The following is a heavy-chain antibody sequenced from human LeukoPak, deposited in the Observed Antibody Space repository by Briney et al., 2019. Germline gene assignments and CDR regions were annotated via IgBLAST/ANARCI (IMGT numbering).Heavy chain of an antibody. CDR1: GFTFSSYS. CDR3: ARTPRETSYYYDSSGYSYYYYYGMDV. Sequence: PGGSLRLSCAASGFTFSSYSMNWVRQAPGKRLEWVSSISNSSSYIYYADSVKGRFTISRDNAKNSLYLQMNSLRAEDTAVYYCARTPRETSYYYDSSGYSYYYYYGMDVWGQGTTVTVSS. CDR2: ISNSSSYI. D-gene: IGHD3-22*01. J-gene: IGHJ6*02. V-gene: IGHV3-21*01.